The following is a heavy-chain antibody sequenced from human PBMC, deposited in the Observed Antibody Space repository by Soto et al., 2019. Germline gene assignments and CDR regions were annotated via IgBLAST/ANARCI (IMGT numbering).Heavy chain of an antibody. Sequence: EVQLLESGGGLVQPGGSLRLSCATSGFTFNTYAMSWVRQAPGKGLEWVSVIRGNGGSTYYTDSVKGRFTISRDNSKNTVYRQMKSLRVEDTAVYYCAKGGWLDDYWGQGTLVTVSS. CDR2: IRGNGGST. J-gene: IGHJ4*02. CDR1: GFTFNTYA. D-gene: IGHD6-19*01. V-gene: IGHV3-23*01. CDR3: AKGGWLDDY.